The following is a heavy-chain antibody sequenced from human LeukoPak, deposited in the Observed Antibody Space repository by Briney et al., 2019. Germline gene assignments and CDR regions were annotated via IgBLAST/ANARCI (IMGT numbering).Heavy chain of an antibody. J-gene: IGHJ4*02. V-gene: IGHV3-49*04. Sequence: GGSLRLSCTASGFTFADYAMSWVRQAPGKGLEWVGFIRSKAYGGTTEYAASVKGRFTISRDDSNSIAYLEMDSLKTDDTAVYYCTRDQTPYYWGQGTLVTVSS. CDR2: IRSKAYGGTT. CDR1: GFTFADYA. CDR3: TRDQTPYY.